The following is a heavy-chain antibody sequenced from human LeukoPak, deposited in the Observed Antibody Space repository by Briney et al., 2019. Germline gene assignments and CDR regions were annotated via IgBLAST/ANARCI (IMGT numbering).Heavy chain of an antibody. D-gene: IGHD2-2*01. V-gene: IGHV1-8*01. Sequence: ASVKVSCKASGYTFTSYDINWVRQATGQGLEWMGWMNPNSGNTGYAQKFQGRVTMTRNTSISTAYMELSSLRSEDTAVYYCARGPCYCSSTSCPIDYWGQGTLVTVSS. CDR2: MNPNSGNT. CDR1: GYTFTSYD. J-gene: IGHJ4*02. CDR3: ARGPCYCSSTSCPIDY.